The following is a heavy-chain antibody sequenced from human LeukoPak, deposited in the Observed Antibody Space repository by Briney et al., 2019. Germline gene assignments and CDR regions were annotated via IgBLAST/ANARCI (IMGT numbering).Heavy chain of an antibody. D-gene: IGHD2-2*01. J-gene: IGHJ5*02. CDR1: GFTFSDYG. CDR2: VWYDGNTQ. V-gene: IGHV3-33*01. CDR3: AGDLGYCSSTSCSPRGWFDP. Sequence: QPGGSLRLSCAASGFTFSDYGFHWVRQAPGKGLEWVAVVWYDGNTQYYAGSVKGRFTISRDNAKNSLYLQMNSLRAEDTAVYYCAGDLGYCSSTSCSPRGWFDPWGQGTLVTVSS.